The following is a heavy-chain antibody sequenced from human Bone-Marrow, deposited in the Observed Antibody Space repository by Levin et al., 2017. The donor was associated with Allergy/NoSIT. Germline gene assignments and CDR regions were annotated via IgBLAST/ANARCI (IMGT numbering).Heavy chain of an antibody. D-gene: IGHD5-18*01. V-gene: IGHV4-61*08. CDR1: GGSVSSGDHY. CDR3: ARGRGYGYGIDY. J-gene: IGHJ4*02. Sequence: PSETLSLTCTVSGGSVSSGDHYWSWIRQPPGKGLEWIGLIYYSGSTGTTNYKSSLKSRVTISVDTSKNQFSLKLRFVTAADTAVYYCARGRGYGYGIDYWGQGTLVTVSS. CDR2: IYYSGSTGTT.